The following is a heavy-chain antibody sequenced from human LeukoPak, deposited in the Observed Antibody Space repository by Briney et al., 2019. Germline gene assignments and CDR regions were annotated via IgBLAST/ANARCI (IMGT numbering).Heavy chain of an antibody. D-gene: IGHD6-19*01. Sequence: GGSLRLSCAASGFTFSSYAMSWVRQAPGKGLEWVSTISGSGGSTYYADSVKGRFTISRDNSKNTLYLQMNSLRAEDTAVYYCAKGLYSSGWSDFDYWGQGTLVTVSS. CDR1: GFTFSSYA. V-gene: IGHV3-23*01. CDR3: AKGLYSSGWSDFDY. J-gene: IGHJ4*02. CDR2: ISGSGGST.